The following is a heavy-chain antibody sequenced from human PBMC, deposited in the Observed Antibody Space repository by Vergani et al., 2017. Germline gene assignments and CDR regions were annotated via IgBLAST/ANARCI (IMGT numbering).Heavy chain of an antibody. CDR1: GYLIGSGFY. Sequence: QVRLEESGPGLVKPSETLSLTCSVSGYLIGSGFYWAWIRQSPGEGLQWLTSIHNGGKTYHNPSLKSRVSVSLDTSKNRFSLNLTSVTATDTAVYYCARSQGDYWYFDLWGPGSLVTVSS. CDR2: IHNGGKT. CDR3: ARSQGDYWYFDL. V-gene: IGHV4-38-2*01. J-gene: IGHJ2*01. D-gene: IGHD2-21*01.